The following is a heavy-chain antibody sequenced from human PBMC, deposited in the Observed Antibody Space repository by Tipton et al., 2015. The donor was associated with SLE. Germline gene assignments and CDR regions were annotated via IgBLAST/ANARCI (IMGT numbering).Heavy chain of an antibody. Sequence: TLSLTCAVSGYSISSGYNWGWIRQPPGKGLEWIGYMFSTGSATYNRSLEGRVTMSADTSNSQISLRLTSVTAADTAVYYCERGRWTSYFYYYMDVWGRGTTVSVSS. V-gene: IGHV4-28*03. CDR2: MFSTGSA. J-gene: IGHJ6*03. CDR1: GYSISSGYN. D-gene: IGHD5-24*01. CDR3: ERGRWTSYFYYYMDV.